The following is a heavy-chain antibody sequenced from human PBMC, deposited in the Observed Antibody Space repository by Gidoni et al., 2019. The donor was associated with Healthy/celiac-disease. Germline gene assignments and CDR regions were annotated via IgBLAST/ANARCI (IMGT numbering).Heavy chain of an antibody. CDR3: AKGNEGMATTYPLLFDY. V-gene: IGHV3-43*01. D-gene: IGHD5-12*01. CDR2: ISWDGGST. CDR1: GFTFDDYT. J-gene: IGHJ4*02. Sequence: EVQLVESGGVVVQPGGSLRLSCAASGFTFDDYTMHWVSLISWDGGSTYYADSVKGRFTISRDNSKNSLYLQMNSLRTEDTALYYCAKGNEGMATTYPLLFDYWGQGTLVTVSS.